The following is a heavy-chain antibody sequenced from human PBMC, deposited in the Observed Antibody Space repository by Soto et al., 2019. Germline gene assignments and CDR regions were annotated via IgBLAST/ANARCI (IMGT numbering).Heavy chain of an antibody. Sequence: EVELLESGGDLVQPGGSLRLSCAASGFTFSSYDMNWVRQAPGKGLEWVSAIGVYANTYYADSVKGRFTISRDDSRNTVHLQLNSLRVDYTAVYYCAKESTVGSPGDYFDSWGQGTLVTVSS. D-gene: IGHD1-26*01. CDR1: GFTFSSYD. V-gene: IGHV3-23*01. CDR3: AKESTVGSPGDYFDS. CDR2: IGVYANT. J-gene: IGHJ4*02.